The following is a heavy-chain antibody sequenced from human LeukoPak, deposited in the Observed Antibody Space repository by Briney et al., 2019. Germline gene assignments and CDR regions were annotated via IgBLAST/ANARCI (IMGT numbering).Heavy chain of an antibody. CDR2: IYHSGST. V-gene: IGHV4-38-2*02. Sequence: SETLSLTCTVSGGSISSYYWGWIRQPPGKGLEWIGSIYHSGSTYYNPSLKSRVTISVDTSKNQFSLKLSSVTAADTAVYYCARVSDSSGYGFDYWGQGTLVTVSS. CDR1: GGSISSYY. CDR3: ARVSDSSGYGFDY. D-gene: IGHD3-22*01. J-gene: IGHJ4*02.